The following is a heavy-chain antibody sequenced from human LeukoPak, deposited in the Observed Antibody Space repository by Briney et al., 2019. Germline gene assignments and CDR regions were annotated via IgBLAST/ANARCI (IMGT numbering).Heavy chain of an antibody. CDR1: GFTFSSYG. CDR3: ARDHDAFDI. J-gene: IGHJ3*02. CDR2: ISGSGGST. V-gene: IGHV3-23*01. Sequence: RAGGSLRLSCAASGFTFSSYGMSWVRQAPGKGLEWVSAISGSGGSTYYADSVKGRFTISRDNAKNSLYLQMNSLRAEDTAVYYCARDHDAFDIWGQGTMVTVSS.